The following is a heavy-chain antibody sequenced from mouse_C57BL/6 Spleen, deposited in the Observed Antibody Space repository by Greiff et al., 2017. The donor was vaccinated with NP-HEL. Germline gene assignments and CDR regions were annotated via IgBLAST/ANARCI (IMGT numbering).Heavy chain of an antibody. D-gene: IGHD1-1*01. J-gene: IGHJ2*01. CDR2: IYPRSGNT. Sequence: QVQLKESGAELARPGASVKLSCKASGYTFTSYGISWVKQRTGQGLEWIGEIYPRSGNTYYNEKFKGKATLTADKSSSTAYMELRSLTSEDSAVYFCARGTVVAPWYFDYWGQGTTLTVSS. CDR3: ARGTVVAPWYFDY. V-gene: IGHV1-81*01. CDR1: GYTFTSYG.